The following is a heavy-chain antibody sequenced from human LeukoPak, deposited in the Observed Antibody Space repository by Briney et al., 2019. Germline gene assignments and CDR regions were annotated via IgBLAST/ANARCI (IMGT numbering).Heavy chain of an antibody. V-gene: IGHV1-46*01. Sequence: ASVKVPCQASGYTFTSYDINWVRQAPGQGLEWMGIINPSGGSTSYAQKFQGRVTMTRDTSIGTAYMELSRLRSDDTAVYYCARGSIVGATFDYFDYWGQGTLVTVSS. J-gene: IGHJ4*02. D-gene: IGHD1-26*01. CDR1: GYTFTSYD. CDR3: ARGSIVGATFDYFDY. CDR2: INPSGGST.